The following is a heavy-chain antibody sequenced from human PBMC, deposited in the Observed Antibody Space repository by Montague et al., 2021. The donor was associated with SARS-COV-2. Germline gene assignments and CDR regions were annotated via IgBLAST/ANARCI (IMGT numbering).Heavy chain of an antibody. CDR2: ISNSGIT. J-gene: IGHJ2*01. Sequence: SETLSLTCSVSGASMRTYYWTWIRESPGRGLEWIGYISNSGITNYNPSLKSRATISLDTSKTQFPLKLTSVTTADTALYYCARDLGWGRWYIDVWGRGTLVTVSS. CDR1: GASMRTYY. CDR3: ARDLGWGRWYIDV. D-gene: IGHD1-26*01. V-gene: IGHV4-59*01.